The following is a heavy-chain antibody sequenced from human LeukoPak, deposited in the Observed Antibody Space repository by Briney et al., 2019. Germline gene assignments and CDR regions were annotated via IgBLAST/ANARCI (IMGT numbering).Heavy chain of an antibody. CDR2: IGSSDSTI. CDR1: GFTFSSYE. V-gene: IGHV3-48*03. D-gene: IGHD1-26*01. CDR3: ARVPIPPVATTTGYYYYYGMDV. J-gene: IGHJ6*02. Sequence: QPGGSLRLSCAASGFTFSSYEMNWVRQAPGKGLEWVSSIGSSDSTIYYADSVKGRFTISRDNAKNSLFLQMSSLKAEDTAVYYCARVPIPPVATTTGYYYYYGMDVWGQGTTVTVSS.